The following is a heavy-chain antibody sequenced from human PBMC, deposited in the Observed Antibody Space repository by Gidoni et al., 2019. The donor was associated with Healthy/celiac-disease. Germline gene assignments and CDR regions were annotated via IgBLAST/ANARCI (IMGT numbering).Heavy chain of an antibody. CDR2: IYYSGST. D-gene: IGHD4-17*01. V-gene: IGHV4-59*01. J-gene: IGHJ5*02. CDR1: GGSISSYY. CDR3: ARSLTTVTAGWFDP. Sequence: QVQLQESGPGLVKPSETLSLTCTVSGGSISSYYWSWIRQPPGKGLEWIGYIYYSGSTNYTPSLKSRVTISVDTSKNQFSLKLSSVTAADTAVYYCARSLTTVTAGWFDPWGQGTLVTVSS.